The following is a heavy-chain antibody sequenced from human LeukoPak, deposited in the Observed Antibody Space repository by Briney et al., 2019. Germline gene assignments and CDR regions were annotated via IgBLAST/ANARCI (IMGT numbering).Heavy chain of an antibody. CDR3: ARTYGDYVGEIDY. D-gene: IGHD4-17*01. J-gene: IGHJ4*01. Sequence: AGGSLRLSCAASGFTVSSNYMSWVRQAPGKGLEWVANIKQDGSEKYYVDSVKGRFTISRDNAKNSLYLQMNSLRAEDTAVYYCARTYGDYVGEIDYWGQGTLVTVSS. V-gene: IGHV3-7*01. CDR2: IKQDGSEK. CDR1: GFTVSSNY.